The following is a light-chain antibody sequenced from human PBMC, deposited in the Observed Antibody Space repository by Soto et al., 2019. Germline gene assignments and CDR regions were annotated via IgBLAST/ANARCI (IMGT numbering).Light chain of an antibody. V-gene: IGKV3-20*01. J-gene: IGKJ4*01. Sequence: EIVLTQSPGPLSLSPGERATLSCRASQSVSSSYLAWYQQKPGQAPRLLIYGASSRATGIPDRFSGSGSGTYFSLTSSRLEPEDFAVYYCQQYGSSPLLTFGGGTKVEIK. CDR2: GAS. CDR3: QQYGSSPLLT. CDR1: QSVSSSY.